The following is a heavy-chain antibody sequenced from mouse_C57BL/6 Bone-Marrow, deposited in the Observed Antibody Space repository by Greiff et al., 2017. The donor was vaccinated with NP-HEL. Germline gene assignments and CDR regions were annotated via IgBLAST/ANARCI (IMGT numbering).Heavy chain of an antibody. Sequence: QVHVKQSGAELARPGASVKLSCKASGYTFTSYGISWVKQRTGQGLEWIGEIYPRSGNTYYNEKFKGKATLTADKSSSTAYIELRSLTSEDSAVYFCARPLGFAYWGQGTLVTVSA. J-gene: IGHJ3*01. CDR3: ARPLGFAY. CDR1: GYTFTSYG. V-gene: IGHV1-81*01. CDR2: IYPRSGNT.